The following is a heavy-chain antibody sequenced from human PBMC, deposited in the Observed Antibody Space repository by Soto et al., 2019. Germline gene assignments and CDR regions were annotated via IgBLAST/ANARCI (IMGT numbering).Heavy chain of an antibody. V-gene: IGHV1-69*06. Sequence: SVKVSCQASGGTFSSYAISWVRQAPGQGLEWMGGIIPIFGTANYAQKFQGRVTITADKSTSTAYMELSSLRSEDTAVYYCARHRMRPTNYAMDVWGQGTTVTVSS. CDR1: GGTFSSYA. CDR3: ARHRMRPTNYAMDV. J-gene: IGHJ6*02. CDR2: IIPIFGTA. D-gene: IGHD2-8*01.